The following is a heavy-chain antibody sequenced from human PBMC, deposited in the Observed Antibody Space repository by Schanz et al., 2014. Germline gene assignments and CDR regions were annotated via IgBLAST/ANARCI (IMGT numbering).Heavy chain of an antibody. CDR1: GFTFGSYG. CDR3: AKDPSHGDYDYYFDY. Sequence: DVQLLESGGGLVQPGGSLRLSCAASGFTFGSYGMSWVRQGPGKGLEWVSGISGGGGTRNYADSVKGRFTISRDNSKNTLYLQMNSLRAEDTAVYYCAKDPSHGDYDYYFDYWGQGTLVTVSS. V-gene: IGHV3-23*01. J-gene: IGHJ4*02. CDR2: ISGGGGTR. D-gene: IGHD3-22*01.